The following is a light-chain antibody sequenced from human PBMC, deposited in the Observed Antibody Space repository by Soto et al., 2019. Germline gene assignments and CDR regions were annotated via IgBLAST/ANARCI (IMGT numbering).Light chain of an antibody. CDR3: QQSYTTPT. CDR1: QNIKMY. J-gene: IGKJ1*01. V-gene: IGKV1-39*01. CDR2: STS. Sequence: IQLTQSPSSLSASVGDRVTINCRASQNIKMYLNWYQQKPGKAPNLLIYSTSKLHNGVPSRFSGGGSGTDFTLTISSLQPDDFGTFFCQQSYTTPTFGQGTKVDI.